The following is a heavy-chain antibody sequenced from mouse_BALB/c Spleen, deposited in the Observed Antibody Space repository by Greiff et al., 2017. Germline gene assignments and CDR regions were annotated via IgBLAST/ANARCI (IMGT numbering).Heavy chain of an antibody. CDR2: IRNKANGYTT. V-gene: IGHV7-3*02. Sequence: EVKVVESGGGLVQPGGSLRLSCATSGFTFTDYYMSWVRQPPGKALEWLGFIRNKANGYTTEYSASVKGRFTISRDNSQSILYLQMNTLRAEDSATYYCARDSTTATYFDYWGQGTTLTVSS. D-gene: IGHD1-2*01. CDR3: ARDSTTATYFDY. CDR1: GFTFTDYY. J-gene: IGHJ2*01.